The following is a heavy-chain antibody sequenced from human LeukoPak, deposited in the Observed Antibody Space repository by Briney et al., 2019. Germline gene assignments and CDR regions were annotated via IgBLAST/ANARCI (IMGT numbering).Heavy chain of an antibody. J-gene: IGHJ4*02. D-gene: IGHD3-22*01. CDR1: GFTFSSCS. CDR2: ISSSSSSYI. CDR3: ARARYYYDPADY. Sequence: GGSLRLSCAASGFTFSSCSMNWVRQAPGKGLEWVSSISSSSSSYIYYADSVKGRFTISRDNAKNSLYLQMNSLRAEDTAVYYCARARYYYDPADYWGQGTLVTVSS. V-gene: IGHV3-21*01.